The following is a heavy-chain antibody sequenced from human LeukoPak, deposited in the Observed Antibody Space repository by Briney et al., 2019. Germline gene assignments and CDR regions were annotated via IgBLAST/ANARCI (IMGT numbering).Heavy chain of an antibody. CDR1: GFTFSSYG. V-gene: IGHV3-30*02. D-gene: IGHD3-22*01. J-gene: IGHJ4*02. CDR2: IRYDGSNK. Sequence: GGSLRLSCAASGFTFSSYGMHWVRQAPGKGLEWVAFIRYDGSNKYYADSVKGRFTISRDNSKNTLYLQMNSLRAEDTAVYYCAKGSYYYDSSGYSDYWGQGTLVTVSS. CDR3: AKGSYYYDSSGYSDY.